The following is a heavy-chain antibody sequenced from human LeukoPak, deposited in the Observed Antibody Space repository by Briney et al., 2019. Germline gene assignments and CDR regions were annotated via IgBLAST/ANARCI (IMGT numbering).Heavy chain of an antibody. V-gene: IGHV3-48*01. CDR2: TDTSGSIV. D-gene: IGHD1-26*01. CDR3: AKKVGATRY. J-gene: IGHJ4*02. CDR1: GFTFSSYS. Sequence: GGSLRLSCAASGFTFSSYSIHWLRQAPGKGLEWVSYTDTSGSIVYYADSVKGRFSISRDNAKNSLYLQMNSLRAEDTGVYYCAKKVGATRYWGQGTLVTVSS.